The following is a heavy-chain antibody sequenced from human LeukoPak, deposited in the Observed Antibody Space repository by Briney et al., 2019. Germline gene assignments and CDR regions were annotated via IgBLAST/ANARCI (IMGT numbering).Heavy chain of an antibody. CDR2: INAGNGNT. Sequence: GASVKVSCKASGYTFTSYAMHWVRQAPGQRLEWMGWINAGNGNTKYSQEFQGRVTITRDTSASTAYMELSSLRSEDMAVYYCAREGPGAAAGPGYFDYWGQGTLVTVSS. D-gene: IGHD6-13*01. CDR1: GYTFTSYA. CDR3: AREGPGAAAGPGYFDY. J-gene: IGHJ4*02. V-gene: IGHV1-3*03.